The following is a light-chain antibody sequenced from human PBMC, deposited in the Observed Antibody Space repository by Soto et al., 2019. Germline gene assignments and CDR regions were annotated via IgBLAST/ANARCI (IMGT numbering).Light chain of an antibody. J-gene: IGKJ5*01. V-gene: IGKV3-20*01. CDR2: AAS. Sequence: EIVLTQSPGTLSLFPGERATLSCRASQSLSTSYLAWYRLKPGQAPRLLIYAASSRASGIPDRFSGSGSGTDFTLTISRLEPEDCAVYYCQQYGSSPTFGQGTRLEIK. CDR1: QSLSTSY. CDR3: QQYGSSPT.